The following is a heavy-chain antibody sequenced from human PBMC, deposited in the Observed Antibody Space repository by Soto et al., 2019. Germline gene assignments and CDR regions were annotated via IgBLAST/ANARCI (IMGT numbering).Heavy chain of an antibody. CDR2: INPNSGGT. Sequence: GASVKVSCKVSGYTLTELSMHWVRQAPGQGLEWMGWINPNSGGTNYAQKFQGWVTMTRDTSISTAYMELSRLRSDDTAVYYCARLNGYYYYYGMDVWGQGTTVTVSS. CDR3: ARLNGYYYYYGMDV. V-gene: IGHV1-2*04. J-gene: IGHJ6*02. CDR1: GYTLTELS. D-gene: IGHD3-16*01.